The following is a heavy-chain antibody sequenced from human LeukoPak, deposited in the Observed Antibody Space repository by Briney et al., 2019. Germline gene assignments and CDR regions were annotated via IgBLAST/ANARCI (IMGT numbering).Heavy chain of an antibody. J-gene: IGHJ4*02. Sequence: GGSLRLSCAASGFTFSIYGMHWVRQSPGKGLEWLAVIWNDGSNKFYADSVKGRFTISRDNSKSTLFLRINSLRAEDTAVYYCARASGSFDYWGQGTLVTVSS. CDR2: IWNDGSNK. CDR1: GFTFSIYG. V-gene: IGHV3-33*01. D-gene: IGHD1-26*01. CDR3: ARASGSFDY.